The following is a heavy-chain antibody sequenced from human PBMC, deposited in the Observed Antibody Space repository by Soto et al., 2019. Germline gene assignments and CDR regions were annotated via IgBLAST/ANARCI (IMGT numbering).Heavy chain of an antibody. CDR2: TYYRSKWYN. J-gene: IGHJ6*02. CDR1: GDSVSSNSAA. CDR3: ARDPGPSLHARYYYYYYGMDV. Sequence: QVQLQQSGPGLVKPSQTLSLTCAISGDSVSSNSAAWNWIRQSPSRGLEWLGRTYYRSKWYNDYAVSVKSRITINPDTSKNQFSLQLNSVTPEDTAVYYCARDPGPSLHARYYYYYYGMDVWGQGTTVTVSS. V-gene: IGHV6-1*01.